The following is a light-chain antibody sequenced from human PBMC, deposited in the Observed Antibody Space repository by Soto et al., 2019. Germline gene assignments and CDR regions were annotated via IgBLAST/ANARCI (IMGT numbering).Light chain of an antibody. V-gene: IGLV2-14*01. Sequence: QSALTQPASVSGSPGQSITISCTGTSSDVGGYNYVSWYQQQPGKAPKFMIYDVTNRPSGVSNRFSGSKSGNTVSLTISGLQAEDEADYYCCSYTTSNTRQIVFGTGTKLTVL. J-gene: IGLJ1*01. CDR2: DVT. CDR1: SSDVGGYNY. CDR3: CSYTTSNTRQIV.